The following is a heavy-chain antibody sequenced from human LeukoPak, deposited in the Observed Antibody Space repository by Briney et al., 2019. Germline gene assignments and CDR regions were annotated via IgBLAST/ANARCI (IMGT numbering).Heavy chain of an antibody. CDR1: GFTFSSYS. CDR2: ISSSSSYI. Sequence: GGSLRFSCAASGFTFSSYSMNWVRQAPGKGLEWVSSISSSSSYIYYADSVKGRFTISRDNSKNTLYLQMNSLRAEDTAVYYCARASYSSSVYGMDVWGQGTTVTVSS. D-gene: IGHD6-6*01. V-gene: IGHV3-21*01. CDR3: ARASYSSSVYGMDV. J-gene: IGHJ6*02.